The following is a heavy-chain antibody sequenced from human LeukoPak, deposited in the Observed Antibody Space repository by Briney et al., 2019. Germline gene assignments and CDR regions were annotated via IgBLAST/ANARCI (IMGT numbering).Heavy chain of an antibody. D-gene: IGHD3-22*01. J-gene: IGHJ4*02. CDR2: ISSSSSYI. V-gene: IGHV3-21*01. Sequence: GGSLSLSCAVSGFTFSSYSMNWVSQAPAKGMEWDSSISSSSSYIYYADSVKGRFTISRDNAKNSLYLQMNSLRAEDTAVYYCAREGYDSSGYFNYWGQGTLVTVSS. CDR1: GFTFSSYS. CDR3: AREGYDSSGYFNY.